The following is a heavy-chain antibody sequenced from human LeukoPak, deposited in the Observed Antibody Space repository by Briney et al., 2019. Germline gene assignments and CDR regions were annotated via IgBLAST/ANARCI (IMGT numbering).Heavy chain of an antibody. CDR1: GYRFTTHW. CDR2: IYPCDSDT. Sequence: GEALETSWQGLGYRFTTHWIGWVRQLHGKGLGGVGIIYPCDSDTRYSPSFQGQVTISADKSISPAYLQWSSLKASDTAMYYCARRGSGNWFDPWGQGTLVTVSS. J-gene: IGHJ5*02. CDR3: ARRGSGNWFDP. V-gene: IGHV5-51*01. D-gene: IGHD3-10*01.